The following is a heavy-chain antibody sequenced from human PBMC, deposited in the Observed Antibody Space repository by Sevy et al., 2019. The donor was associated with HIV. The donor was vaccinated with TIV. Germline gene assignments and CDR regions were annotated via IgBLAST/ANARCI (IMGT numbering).Heavy chain of an antibody. CDR1: GFTFSSYA. CDR3: VKPAGPYCSSTSCYVRYGYFQH. D-gene: IGHD2-2*01. CDR2: ISSNGGST. J-gene: IGHJ1*01. V-gene: IGHV3-64D*06. Sequence: GGSLRLSCSASGFTFSSYAMHWVRQAPGKGLEYVSAISSNGGSTYYADSVKGRFTISRDNSKNTLYLQMSSLRAEDTVVYYCVKPAGPYCSSTSCYVRYGYFQHWGQGTLVTVSS.